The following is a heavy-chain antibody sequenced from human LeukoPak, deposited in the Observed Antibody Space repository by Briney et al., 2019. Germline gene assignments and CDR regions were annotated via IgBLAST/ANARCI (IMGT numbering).Heavy chain of an antibody. CDR3: ARIQSHAFDI. CDR1: GFSLSNSRMG. J-gene: IGHJ3*02. V-gene: IGHV2-26*01. Sequence: ESGPTLVNPTETLTQTCTVSGFSLSNSRMGVSWIRQPPGKALEWLGHIFSNDEKSYSTSLKSRLNISKDTSKSQVVLTMTNMDPVDTATYYCARIQSHAFDIWGQGTMVTVSS. CDR2: IFSNDEK.